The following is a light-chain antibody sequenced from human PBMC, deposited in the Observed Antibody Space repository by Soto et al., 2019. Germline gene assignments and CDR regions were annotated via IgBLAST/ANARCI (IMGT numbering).Light chain of an antibody. J-gene: IGLJ1*01. CDR1: ISNIGSNP. CDR2: RNN. CDR3: AAWDVRLSAYV. V-gene: IGLV1-47*01. Sequence: QSVLTQPPSASGTPGQRVTISCSGGISNIGSNPVYWHQHLPGTAPTLLVYRNNQRPSGVTDRFSAPKSGTSAFLAISGLRSEDEADYYCAAWDVRLSAYVFGTGTKVTVL.